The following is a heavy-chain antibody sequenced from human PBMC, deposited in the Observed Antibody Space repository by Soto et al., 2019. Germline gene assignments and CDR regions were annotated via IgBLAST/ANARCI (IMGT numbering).Heavy chain of an antibody. CDR2: IYHSGST. Sequence: QLQLQESGSGLVKPSQTLSLTCAVSGGSISSGGYSWSWIRQPQGKGLEWIGYIYHSGSTYYNPSHKSRVTISGDRSKNPFSLKLSSVTAADTAVYSCASGMTTGTTLDYWGQGTLVTASS. J-gene: IGHJ4*02. V-gene: IGHV4-30-2*01. CDR3: ASGMTTGTTLDY. CDR1: GGSISSGGYS. D-gene: IGHD4-4*01.